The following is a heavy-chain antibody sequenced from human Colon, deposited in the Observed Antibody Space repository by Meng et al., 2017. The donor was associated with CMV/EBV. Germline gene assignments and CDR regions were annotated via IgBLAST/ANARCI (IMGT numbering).Heavy chain of an antibody. CDR3: ARGNRKDYGGNSVGVLRYYYYGMDV. CDR1: GGSISSSSYY. V-gene: IGHV4-39*07. CDR2: IYYSGST. Sequence: SETLSLTCTVSGGSISSSSYYWGWIRQPPGKGLEWIGSIYYSGSTYYNPSLKSRVTISVDTSKNQFSLKLSSVTAADTAVYYCARGNRKDYGGNSVGVLRYYYYGMDVWGQETTVTVSS. D-gene: IGHD4-23*01. J-gene: IGHJ6*02.